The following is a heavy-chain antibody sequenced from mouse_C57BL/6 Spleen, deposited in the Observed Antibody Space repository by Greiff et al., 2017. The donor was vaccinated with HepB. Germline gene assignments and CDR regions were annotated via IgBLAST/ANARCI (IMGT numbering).Heavy chain of an antibody. Sequence: QVQLKQPGAELVKPGASVKLSCKASGYTFTSYWMQWVKQRPGQGLEWIGEIDPSDSYTNYNQKFKGKATLTVDTSSSTAYMQLSSLTSEDSAVYYCARSPIYDGYWGDYWGQGTSVTVSS. CDR1: GYTFTSYW. J-gene: IGHJ4*01. D-gene: IGHD2-3*01. V-gene: IGHV1-50*01. CDR2: IDPSDSYT. CDR3: ARSPIYDGYWGDY.